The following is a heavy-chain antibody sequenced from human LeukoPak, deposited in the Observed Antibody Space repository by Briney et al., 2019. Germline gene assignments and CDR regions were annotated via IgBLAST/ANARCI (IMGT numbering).Heavy chain of an antibody. Sequence: GGSLRLSCAASGFTFSTYNMNWVRQAPGKGLEWVSAISGSGGSTYYADSVKGRFTISRDNSKNTLYLQMNSLRAEDTAVYYCAKARVLMVYAAFDYWGQGTLVTVSS. CDR3: AKARVLMVYAAFDY. J-gene: IGHJ4*02. D-gene: IGHD2-8*01. CDR1: GFTFSTYN. V-gene: IGHV3-23*01. CDR2: ISGSGGST.